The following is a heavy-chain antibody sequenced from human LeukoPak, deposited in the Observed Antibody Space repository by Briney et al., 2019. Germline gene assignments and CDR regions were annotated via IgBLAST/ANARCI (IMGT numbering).Heavy chain of an antibody. D-gene: IGHD3-22*01. J-gene: IGHJ4*02. Sequence: ASVKVSCKASGGTFSSYAISCVRQAPGQGLEWMGGIIPIFGTANYAQKFQGRVTITADESTSTAYMELSSLRSEDTAVYYCARNYYDSSGYYGHWGQGTLVTVSS. CDR3: ARNYYDSSGYYGH. CDR2: IIPIFGTA. V-gene: IGHV1-69*13. CDR1: GGTFSSYA.